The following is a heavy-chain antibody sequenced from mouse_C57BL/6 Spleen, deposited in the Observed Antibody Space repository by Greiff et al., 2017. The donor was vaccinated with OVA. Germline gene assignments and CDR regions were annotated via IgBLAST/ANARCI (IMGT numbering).Heavy chain of an antibody. J-gene: IGHJ2*01. V-gene: IGHV5-17*01. CDR2: ISSGSSTI. CDR3: AKGEYYFDY. Sequence: EVKLVESGGGLVKPGGSLKLSCAASGFTFSDYGMHWVRQAPEKGLEWVAYISSGSSTIYYADTVKGRFTISRDNAKNTLFLQMTSLRSEDTARYYCAKGEYYFDYWGQGTTLTVSS. CDR1: GFTFSDYG.